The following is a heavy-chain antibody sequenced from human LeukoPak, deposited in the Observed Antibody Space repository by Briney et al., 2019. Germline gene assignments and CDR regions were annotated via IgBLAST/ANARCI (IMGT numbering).Heavy chain of an antibody. Sequence: GGSLRLSCAASGFPFSSYAMSWVRQAPGKGLEGVSAISGSGGSTYYADSVKGRFTISRDNSKNTLYLQMNSLRAEDTAVYYCAKDQGSIFGVVINFDYWGQGTLVTVSS. CDR3: AKDQGSIFGVVINFDY. CDR1: GFPFSSYA. CDR2: ISGSGGST. D-gene: IGHD3-3*01. V-gene: IGHV3-23*01. J-gene: IGHJ4*02.